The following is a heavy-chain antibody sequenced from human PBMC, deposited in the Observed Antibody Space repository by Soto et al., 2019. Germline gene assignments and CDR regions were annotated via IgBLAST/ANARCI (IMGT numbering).Heavy chain of an antibody. V-gene: IGHV1-69*12. CDR3: ARDREDSYSSGWYLKVD. CDR2: IIPIFGTA. D-gene: IGHD6-19*01. CDR1: GGTFSSYA. J-gene: IGHJ4*02. Sequence: QVQLVQTGAKVKKPGSSVKVSCKASGGTFSSYAISWVRQAPGQVLEWMGGIIPIFGTANYAQKFQGRVTITADESTSTAYMELSSLRSEDTAVYYCARDREDSYSSGWYLKVDWGQGTLVTVSS.